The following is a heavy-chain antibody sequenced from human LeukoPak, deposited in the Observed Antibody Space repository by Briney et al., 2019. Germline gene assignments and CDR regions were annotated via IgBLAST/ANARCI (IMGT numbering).Heavy chain of an antibody. V-gene: IGHV3-11*03. CDR1: GFTFSDYY. J-gene: IGHJ5*02. D-gene: IGHD2-15*01. Sequence: PVGSLRLSCAASGFTFSDYYMTWIRQAPGRGLEWISYINGSSSDTKYADSVKGRFTISRDNAKNSMYLLMNSLRAEDTAAYYCARRGTTYCTVDSCHPNWFDPWGQGTLVTVSS. CDR3: ARRGTTYCTVDSCHPNWFDP. CDR2: INGSSSDT.